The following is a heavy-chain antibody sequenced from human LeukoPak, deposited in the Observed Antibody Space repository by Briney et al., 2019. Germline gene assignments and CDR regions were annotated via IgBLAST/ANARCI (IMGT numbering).Heavy chain of an antibody. CDR1: GFTFSSYS. CDR2: ISSSSSSYI. Sequence: GGSLRLSCAASGFTFSSYSMNWVRQAPGKGLEWVSSISSSSSSYIYYADSVKGRFTISRDNSKNTLFLQMNSLRAEDTAVYYCARDLTNIHTTGSTYDAIDIWGQGTMVTVSS. V-gene: IGHV3-21*01. CDR3: ARDLTNIHTTGSTYDAIDI. J-gene: IGHJ3*02. D-gene: IGHD1-1*01.